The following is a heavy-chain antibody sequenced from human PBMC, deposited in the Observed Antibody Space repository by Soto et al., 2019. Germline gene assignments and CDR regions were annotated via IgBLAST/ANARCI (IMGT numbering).Heavy chain of an antibody. D-gene: IGHD1-1*01. V-gene: IGHV1-3*01. Sequence: QVQIVQSGAEVKKPGASVKLSCKVSGYTFSYYNVHWVRQAPGQRLEWMGWIHADNGNAKYSQKFQGRVTITRDPSGNTAYMELSNLRSEDTAVYYCARELDYWYFDLWGRGTLVTVSS. J-gene: IGHJ2*01. CDR3: ARELDYWYFDL. CDR1: GYTFSYYN. CDR2: IHADNGNA.